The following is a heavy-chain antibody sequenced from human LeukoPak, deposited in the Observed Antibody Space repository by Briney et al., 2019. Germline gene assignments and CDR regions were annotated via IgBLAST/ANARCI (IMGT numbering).Heavy chain of an antibody. CDR2: INPSGGST. J-gene: IGHJ4*02. CDR1: GYTFTSYY. CDR3: ARDRVKYNYDSSGYLDY. Sequence: GASVKVSCKASGYTFTSYYMHWVRQAPRQGLEWMGIINPSGGSTSYAQKFQGRVTMTRDTSTSTVYMELSSLRSEDTAVYYCARDRVKYNYDSSGYLDYWGQGTLVTVSS. V-gene: IGHV1-46*01. D-gene: IGHD3-22*01.